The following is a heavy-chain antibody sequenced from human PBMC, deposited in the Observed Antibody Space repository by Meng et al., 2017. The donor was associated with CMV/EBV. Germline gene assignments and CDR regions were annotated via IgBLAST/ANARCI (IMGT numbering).Heavy chain of an antibody. V-gene: IGHV4-39*07. CDR2: IYYSGST. CDR1: GGSISSSSYY. J-gene: IGHJ4*02. Sequence: HLQRQGPGPGLVKPSETLSLTCTVSGGSISSSSYYWGWIRQPPGKGLEWIGSIYYSGSTYYNPSLKSRVTISVDTSKNQFSLKLSSVTAADTAVYYCASIVGAQDYWGQGTLVTVSS. D-gene: IGHD1-26*01. CDR3: ASIVGAQDY.